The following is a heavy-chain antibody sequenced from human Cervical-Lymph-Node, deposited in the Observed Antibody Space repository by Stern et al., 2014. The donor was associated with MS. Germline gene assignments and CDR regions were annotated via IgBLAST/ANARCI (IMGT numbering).Heavy chain of an antibody. CDR1: GGTFSTFS. CDR3: VLPSTVTTAAFDV. D-gene: IGHD4-11*01. J-gene: IGHJ3*01. Sequence: QVQLVQSGAEVKKPGSSVKVSCKASGGTFSTFSINWVRQVPGQSLEWMGGIIPIFDTPNFAQKFQGRGTITADSSTSTVYMALNSLRFDDTAVYYCVLPSTVTTAAFDVWGRGTMVTVSS. CDR2: IIPIFDTP. V-gene: IGHV1-69*06.